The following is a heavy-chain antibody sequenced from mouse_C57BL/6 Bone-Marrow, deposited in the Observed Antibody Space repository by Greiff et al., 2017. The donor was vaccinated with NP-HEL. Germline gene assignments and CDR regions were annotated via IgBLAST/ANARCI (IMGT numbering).Heavy chain of an antibody. D-gene: IGHD2-3*01. CDR3: TLYDGYSDY. V-gene: IGHV14-4*01. CDR1: GFNIKDDY. J-gene: IGHJ2*01. CDR2: IDPENGDT. Sequence: VQLKESGAELVRPGASVKLSCTASGFNIKDDYMHWVKQRPEQGLEWIGWIDPENGDTEYASKFQGKATITADTSSNTAYLQLSSLTSEDTAVYYCTLYDGYSDYWGQGTTLTVSS.